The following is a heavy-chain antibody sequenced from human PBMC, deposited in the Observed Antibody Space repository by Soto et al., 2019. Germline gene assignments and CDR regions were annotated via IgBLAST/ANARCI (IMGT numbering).Heavy chain of an antibody. CDR3: ARDHGGATMALLY. CDR1: GYNFLNYG. D-gene: IGHD3-10*01. Sequence: ASVKVSCKTSGYNFLNYGMSWLRQAPGQGPEWMGWISVYHGNTIYAQNFQGRVTMTTDTSTSTAYMELTSLRSDDTGVYYCARDHGGATMALLYWGQGTLVTVSS. V-gene: IGHV1-18*04. CDR2: ISVYHGNT. J-gene: IGHJ4*02.